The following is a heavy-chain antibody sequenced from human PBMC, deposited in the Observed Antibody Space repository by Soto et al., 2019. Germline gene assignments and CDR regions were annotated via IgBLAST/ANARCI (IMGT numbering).Heavy chain of an antibody. CDR1: GGSFSGYY. D-gene: IGHD5-18*01. V-gene: IGHV4-34*01. CDR2: INHSGST. CDR3: AGFDALTKRGYSYGQRYYYYGMDV. Sequence: QVQLQQWGAGLLKPSETLSLTCAVYGGSFSGYYWSWIRQPPGKGLEWIGEINHSGSTNYNPSLKSRVTMSVDTSKNQFSLKLSSVTAADTAVYYCAGFDALTKRGYSYGQRYYYYGMDVWGQGTTVTVSS. J-gene: IGHJ6*02.